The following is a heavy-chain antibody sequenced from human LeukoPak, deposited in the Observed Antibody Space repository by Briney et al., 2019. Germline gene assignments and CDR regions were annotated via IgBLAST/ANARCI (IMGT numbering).Heavy chain of an antibody. CDR2: IYYSGST. Sequence: SETLSLTCTVSGGSLSSYYWSWIRQPPGKGLEWIGYIYYSGSTNYNPSLKSRVTISVDTSKNQFSLKLSSVTAAVTAVYYCARAPGGYVSPFDYWGQGTLVTVSS. V-gene: IGHV4-59*01. CDR3: ARAPGGYVSPFDY. CDR1: GGSLSSYY. J-gene: IGHJ4*02. D-gene: IGHD5-12*01.